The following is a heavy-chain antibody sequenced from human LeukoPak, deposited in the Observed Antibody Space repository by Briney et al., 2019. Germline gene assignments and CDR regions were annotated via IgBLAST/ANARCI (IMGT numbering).Heavy chain of an antibody. CDR3: ARAGVVEMATIGFDY. V-gene: IGHV1-3*01. CDR1: GYTFTSYA. Sequence: ASVNVSCKASGYTFTSYAIHWVRQAPGQRLEWMGWINAGNGQTKYSQKFQRRVTITRDTSASTAYMELSSLRSEDTAVYYCARAGVVEMATIGFDYWGQGTLVTVSS. CDR2: INAGNGQT. J-gene: IGHJ4*02. D-gene: IGHD5-24*01.